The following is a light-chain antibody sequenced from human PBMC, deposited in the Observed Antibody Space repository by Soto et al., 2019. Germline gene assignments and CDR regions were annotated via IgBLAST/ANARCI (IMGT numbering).Light chain of an antibody. Sequence: EVVVTQSPATLSVSPGEKATLSCRASQTVSSNLAWYQQKPGQAPRLLIYGVSTRATGIPARFSGGGSGTEFTLTISSLQSEDSAVYNCQHYDSCPLAFGGGTKVEI. CDR2: GVS. V-gene: IGKV3-15*01. CDR3: QHYDSCPLA. J-gene: IGKJ4*01. CDR1: QTVSSN.